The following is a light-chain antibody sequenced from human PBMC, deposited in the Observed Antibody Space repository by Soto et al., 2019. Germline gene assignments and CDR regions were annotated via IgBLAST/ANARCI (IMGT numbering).Light chain of an antibody. Sequence: QSALTQPASVSGSPGQSITISCTGTSSDVGGSNYVSWYQQHPGKAPKLMIYDVNNRPSGISNRFSGSKSGNTASLTIFGLQAEDEADYYCSSYRSGSTLFFGGGPKLTVL. CDR1: SSDVGGSNY. CDR2: DVN. CDR3: SSYRSGSTLF. V-gene: IGLV2-14*03. J-gene: IGLJ2*01.